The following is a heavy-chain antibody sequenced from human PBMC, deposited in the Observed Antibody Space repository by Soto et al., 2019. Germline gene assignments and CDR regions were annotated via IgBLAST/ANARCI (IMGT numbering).Heavy chain of an antibody. D-gene: IGHD3-22*01. J-gene: IGHJ4*02. CDR2: IYYSGST. V-gene: IGHV4-31*02. Sequence: SETLSLTCTVSGGSISSGGYYWSWIRQHPGKGLEWIGYIYYSGSTYYNPSLKSRVTISVDTSKNQFSLKLSSVTAADTAVYYCARYVRDDYDSSGYYRLFDYWGQGTLVTVSS. CDR3: ARYVRDDYDSSGYYRLFDY. CDR1: GGSISSGGYY.